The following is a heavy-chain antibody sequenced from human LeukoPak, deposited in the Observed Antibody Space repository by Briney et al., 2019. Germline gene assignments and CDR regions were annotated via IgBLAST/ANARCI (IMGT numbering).Heavy chain of an antibody. CDR1: RYTLTELS. D-gene: IGHD3-10*01. J-gene: IGHJ4*02. Sequence: ASAKVSCKVSRYTLTELSMHWVRQAPGKGLEWMGGFDPEDGETIYAQKFQGRVTMTGDTSTDTAYMELSSLRSEDTAVYYCATDRGRGSGSYALDYWGQGTLVTVSS. CDR2: FDPEDGET. V-gene: IGHV1-24*01. CDR3: ATDRGRGSGSYALDY.